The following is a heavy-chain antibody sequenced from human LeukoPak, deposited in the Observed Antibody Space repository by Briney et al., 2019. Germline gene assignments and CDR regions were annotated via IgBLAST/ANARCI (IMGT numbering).Heavy chain of an antibody. V-gene: IGHV3-23*01. Sequence: GLLRLSCAASGFTFSSYAMSWVRQAPGKGLEWVSAISGSGGSTYYADSVKGRFTISRDNSKNTLYLQMNSLRAEDTAVYYCAKSGYSSSWYAAYYYYMDVWGKGTTVTVSS. CDR2: ISGSGGST. J-gene: IGHJ6*03. CDR3: AKSGYSSSWYAAYYYYMDV. D-gene: IGHD6-13*01. CDR1: GFTFSSYA.